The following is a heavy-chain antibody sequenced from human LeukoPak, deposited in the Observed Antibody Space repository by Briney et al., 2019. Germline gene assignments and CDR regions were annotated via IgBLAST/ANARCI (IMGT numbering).Heavy chain of an antibody. J-gene: IGHJ4*02. Sequence: GGSLRLSCAASGFTFSSHWMHWVRQAPGKGLVWVSRINNDGSSTPYADSVKGRFTISRDNAKNTLYLQMNSLRAEDTAVYYCARGGYSSGLDYWGQGTLVTVSS. V-gene: IGHV3-74*01. CDR2: INNDGSST. D-gene: IGHD6-19*01. CDR1: GFTFSSHW. CDR3: ARGGYSSGLDY.